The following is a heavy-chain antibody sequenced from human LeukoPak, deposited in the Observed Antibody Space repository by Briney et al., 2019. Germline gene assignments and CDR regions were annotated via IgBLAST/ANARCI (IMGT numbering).Heavy chain of an antibody. V-gene: IGHV6-1*01. CDR3: ARGVGTTQYYYYYMDV. D-gene: IGHD1-26*01. Sequence: SQTLSLTCAISDDSVSTNSAAWNWIRQSPSRGLEWLGRTYYRSKWYNDYAVSVKSRITIKPDTSKNQFSLQLNSVTPEDTAVYYCARGVGTTQYYYYYMDVWGKGTALTVSS. CDR1: DDSVSTNSAA. J-gene: IGHJ6*03. CDR2: TYYRSKWYN.